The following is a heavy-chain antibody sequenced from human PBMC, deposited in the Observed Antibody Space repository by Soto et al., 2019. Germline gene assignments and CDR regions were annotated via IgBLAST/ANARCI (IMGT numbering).Heavy chain of an antibody. CDR1: GGTFSSYA. CDR2: IIPIFGTA. Sequence: QVQLVQSGAEVKKPGSSVKVSCKASGGTFSSYAISWVRQAPGQGLEWMGGIIPIFGTADYAQKFQGRVKITADESTSTAYMALSSLRSEDTAVYYCASHSGSSPEGRYYYGMDVWGQGTTVTVSS. J-gene: IGHJ6*02. V-gene: IGHV1-69*12. D-gene: IGHD1-26*01. CDR3: ASHSGSSPEGRYYYGMDV.